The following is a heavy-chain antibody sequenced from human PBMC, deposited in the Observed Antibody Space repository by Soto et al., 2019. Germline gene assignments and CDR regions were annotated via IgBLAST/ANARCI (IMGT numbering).Heavy chain of an antibody. CDR2: VNHVGNT. CDR1: GGSFTDYC. V-gene: IGHV4-34*01. CDR3: ARGHPSLY. J-gene: IGHJ4*02. Sequence: QVQLQQWGAGLLKPSETLSLTCAVSGGSFTDYCWTWLRQLPGKGLEWIGEVNHVGNTNCNPSLKRRVTISIDTSKNQFSLKVNSVTAADTAVYYCARGHPSLYWGQGTLVTVSS.